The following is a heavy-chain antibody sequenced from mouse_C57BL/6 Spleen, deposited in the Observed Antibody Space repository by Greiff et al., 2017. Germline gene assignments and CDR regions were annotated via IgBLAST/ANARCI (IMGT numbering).Heavy chain of an antibody. CDR2: INPNNGGT. CDR1: GYTFTDYN. V-gene: IGHV1-18*01. J-gene: IGHJ2*01. Sequence: EVKLQQSGPELVKPGASVKIPCKASGYTFTDYNMDWVKQSHGKSLEWIGDINPNNGGTIYNQKFKGKATLTVDKSSSTAYMELRSLTSEDTAVYYCARSPLDYYGSVYYFDYWGQGTTLTVSS. CDR3: ARSPLDYYGSVYYFDY. D-gene: IGHD1-1*01.